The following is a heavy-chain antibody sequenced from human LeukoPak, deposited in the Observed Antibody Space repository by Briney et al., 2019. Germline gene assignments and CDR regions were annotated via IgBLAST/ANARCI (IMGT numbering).Heavy chain of an antibody. D-gene: IGHD3-16*01. CDR2: ISTRSSYI. J-gene: IGHJ4*02. V-gene: IGHV3-21*01. Sequence: PGGSLRLSCVASGFTFSSCSMNWVRQGPGKGLEWVSSISTRSSYIYYADSVKGRFTISRDNARNTLYLEMNSLRAEDTAVYYCARDQGGVGYWGQGTLVTVSS. CDR1: GFTFSSCS. CDR3: ARDQGGVGY.